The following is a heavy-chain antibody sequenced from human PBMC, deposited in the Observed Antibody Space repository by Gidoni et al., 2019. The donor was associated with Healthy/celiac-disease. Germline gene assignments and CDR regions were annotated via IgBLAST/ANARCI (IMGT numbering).Heavy chain of an antibody. Sequence: QVQLVESGGGVVQPGRSLRLSCAASGFTFSSYAMHWVRQAPGKGLEWVAVISYDGSNKYYADSVKGRFTISRDNSKNTLYLQMNSLRAEDTAVYYCARDNGDYVEYYFDYWGQGTLVTVSS. CDR3: ARDNGDYVEYYFDY. D-gene: IGHD4-17*01. CDR1: GFTFSSYA. CDR2: ISYDGSNK. J-gene: IGHJ4*02. V-gene: IGHV3-30*01.